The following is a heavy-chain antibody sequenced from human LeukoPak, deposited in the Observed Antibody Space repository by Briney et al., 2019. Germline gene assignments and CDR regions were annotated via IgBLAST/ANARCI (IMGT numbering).Heavy chain of an antibody. CDR3: ARAGSYYFVSWFDP. Sequence: SVKVSCKASGYTFTGYYMHWVRQAPGQGLEWMGGIIPIFGTANYAQKFQGRVTITTDESTSTAYMELSSLRSEDTAVYYCARAGSYYFVSWFDPWGQGTLVTVSS. CDR1: GYTFTGYY. CDR2: IIPIFGTA. J-gene: IGHJ5*02. V-gene: IGHV1-69*05. D-gene: IGHD1-26*01.